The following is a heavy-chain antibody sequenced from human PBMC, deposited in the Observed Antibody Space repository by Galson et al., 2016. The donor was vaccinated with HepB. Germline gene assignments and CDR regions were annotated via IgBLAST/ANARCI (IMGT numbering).Heavy chain of an antibody. CDR3: TREYDGGSGGFDY. J-gene: IGHJ4*02. V-gene: IGHV3-30-3*01. CDR2: ISYDGSNK. Sequence: SLRLSCAASGFTFSSYAMHWVRQAPGKGLEWVAVISYDGSNKFYDDSVKGRFIVSRDNSKNTLHLQMNSLRAGDTDVYYCTREYDGGSGGFDYWGQGALVAVSS. CDR1: GFTFSSYA. D-gene: IGHD3-10*01.